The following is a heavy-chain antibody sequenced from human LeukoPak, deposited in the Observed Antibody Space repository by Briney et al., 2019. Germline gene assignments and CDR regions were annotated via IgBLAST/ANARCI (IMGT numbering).Heavy chain of an antibody. Sequence: GGSLGLSCAASGFTFSSYAMSWVRKAPGKGLEWVSAISGSGGSKYYADSVKGRFTISRYNSKNTLYLQMNSLRAEDTAVYYCAKESTGSYYYDSSGYPNPYYFDYWGQGTLVTVSS. J-gene: IGHJ4*02. D-gene: IGHD3-22*01. V-gene: IGHV3-23*01. CDR3: AKESTGSYYYDSSGYPNPYYFDY. CDR2: ISGSGGSK. CDR1: GFTFSSYA.